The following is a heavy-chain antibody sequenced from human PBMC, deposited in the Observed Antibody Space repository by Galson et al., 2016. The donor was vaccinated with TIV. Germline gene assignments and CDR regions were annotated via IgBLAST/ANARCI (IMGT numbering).Heavy chain of an antibody. V-gene: IGHV3-7*01. J-gene: IGHJ4*02. CDR2: IKHDGTER. CDR1: GFTFSNYW. D-gene: IGHD3-9*01. CDR3: AGWGAYYDILTGYDWMFFFDY. Sequence: SLRLSCAASGFTFSNYWMSWVRRAPGKGLEWVANIKHDGTERHYVDSLKGRFTISRDNAKNSLCLQMNSLGAEDTAVYACAGWGAYYDILTGYDWMFFFDYWGQGTLVAVSS.